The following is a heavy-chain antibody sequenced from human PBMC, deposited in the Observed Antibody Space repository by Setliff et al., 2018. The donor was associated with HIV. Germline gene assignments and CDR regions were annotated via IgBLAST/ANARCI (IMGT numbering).Heavy chain of an antibody. D-gene: IGHD3-10*01. V-gene: IGHV4-39*01. CDR3: VRQGLTMNRGVPAPILYYFDY. CDR2: MYYRGTT. Sequence: KLSETLSLTCTVSGGSIISSSYYWGWIRQPPGKGLEWIGTMYYRGTTYNNPSLKSRVTFSADTSKNQFSLNLNSVTATDTAVYYCVRQGLTMNRGVPAPILYYFDYWGQGILVTVS. CDR1: GGSIISSSYY. J-gene: IGHJ4*02.